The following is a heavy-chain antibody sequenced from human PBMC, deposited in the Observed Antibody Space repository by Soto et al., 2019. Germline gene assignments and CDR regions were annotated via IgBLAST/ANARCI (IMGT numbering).Heavy chain of an antibody. D-gene: IGHD3-22*01. Sequence: PGGSLRLSCAASGFTFSSYGMHWVRQAPGKGLEWVAVISYDGSNKYYADSVKGRFTISRDNSKNTLYLQMNSLRAEDTAVYYCARDPPPPNFDSGGYYPEYFQHWGQGTLFTVSS. J-gene: IGHJ1*01. CDR1: GFTFSSYG. V-gene: IGHV3-30*03. CDR2: ISYDGSNK. CDR3: ARDPPPPNFDSGGYYPEYFQH.